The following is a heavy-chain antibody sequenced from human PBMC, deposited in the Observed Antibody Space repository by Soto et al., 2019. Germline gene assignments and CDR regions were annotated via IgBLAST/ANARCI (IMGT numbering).Heavy chain of an antibody. D-gene: IGHD3-10*01. CDR1: GLTVSSNY. CDR3: ARDRPGDEGDAFDI. V-gene: IGHV3-53*02. Sequence: EVQLVETGGGLIQPGGCLRLSCAASGLTVSSNYMNWVRQAPGKGLEWVSVLYSGGSTHYAGSVKGRFIISRDNSKNTLYLQMNSLRAEDTAVYYCARDRPGDEGDAFDIWGHGTMVTVSS. J-gene: IGHJ3*02. CDR2: LYSGGST.